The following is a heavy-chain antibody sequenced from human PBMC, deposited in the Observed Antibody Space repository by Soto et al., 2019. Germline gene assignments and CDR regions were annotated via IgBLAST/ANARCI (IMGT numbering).Heavy chain of an antibody. Sequence: SVTVSCTASGGTFSSYAISWVRQAPGQGLEWMGGIIPIFGTANYAQKFQGRVTITADESTSTAYMELSSLRSEDTAVYYCARDGSHTAMVNYYGMDVWGQGTTVTVSS. CDR3: ARDGSHTAMVNYYGMDV. CDR1: GGTFSSYA. J-gene: IGHJ6*02. V-gene: IGHV1-69*01. D-gene: IGHD5-18*01. CDR2: IIPIFGTA.